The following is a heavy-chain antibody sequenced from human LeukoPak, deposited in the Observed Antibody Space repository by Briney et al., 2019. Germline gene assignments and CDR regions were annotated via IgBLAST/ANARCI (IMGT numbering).Heavy chain of an antibody. J-gene: IGHJ4*02. CDR2: ISAYNGNT. D-gene: IGHD5-18*01. CDR1: GYTFTSYG. CDR3: ARDTRGYSYGSTDY. Sequence: GASVTVSCTASGYTFTSYGISWVRQAPGQGLEWMGWISAYNGNTNYAQKLQGRVTMTTDTSTSTAYMELRSLRSDDTAVYYCARDTRGYSYGSTDYWGQGTLVTVSS. V-gene: IGHV1-18*01.